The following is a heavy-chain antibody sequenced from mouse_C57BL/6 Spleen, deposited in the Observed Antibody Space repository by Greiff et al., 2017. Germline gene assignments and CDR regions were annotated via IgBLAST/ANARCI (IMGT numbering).Heavy chain of an antibody. CDR2: INPNNGGT. V-gene: IGHV1-26*01. J-gene: IGHJ4*01. CDR3: AKEPADYYGSSYNYAMDY. CDR1: GYTFTDYY. D-gene: IGHD1-1*01. Sequence: VQLQQSGPELVKPGASVKISCKASGYTFTDYYMNWVKQSHGKSLEWIGDINPNNGGTSYNQKFKGKATLTVDKASSTAYMELRSLTSEYSAVYYCAKEPADYYGSSYNYAMDYWGQGTSVTVSS.